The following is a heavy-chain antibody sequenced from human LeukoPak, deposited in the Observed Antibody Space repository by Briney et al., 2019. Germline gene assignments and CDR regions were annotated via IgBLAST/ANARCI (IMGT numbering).Heavy chain of an antibody. Sequence: GGSLRLSCSASGFTFSSYAMHWVRPAPGKGLEYVSAISGNGGSTYYADSVKGRFTISRDNSKNTLYLQMSSLRAEDTAVYYCVKDRSDILTGPGSNWGQGTLVTVSS. J-gene: IGHJ4*02. CDR3: VKDRSDILTGPGSN. V-gene: IGHV3-64D*06. CDR2: ISGNGGST. CDR1: GFTFSSYA. D-gene: IGHD3-9*01.